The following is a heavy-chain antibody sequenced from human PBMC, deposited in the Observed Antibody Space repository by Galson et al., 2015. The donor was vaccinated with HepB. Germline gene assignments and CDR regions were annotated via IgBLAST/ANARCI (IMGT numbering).Heavy chain of an antibody. CDR2: ITSNGGST. D-gene: IGHD6-13*01. CDR3: VKDVLYSSSWHYWNDEGYFDY. V-gene: IGHV3-64D*06. CDR1: GFTFSRYG. J-gene: IGHJ4*02. Sequence: SLRLSCAASGFTFSRYGMHWVRQAPGKGLEYVSSITSNGGSTYYADSVKGRFTISRDNSKNTLYLQMRSLRAEDTALYYCVKDVLYSSSWHYWNDEGYFDYWGQGTLVTVSS.